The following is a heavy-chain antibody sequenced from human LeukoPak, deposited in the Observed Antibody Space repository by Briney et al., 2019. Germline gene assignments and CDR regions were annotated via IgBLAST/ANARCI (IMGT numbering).Heavy chain of an antibody. J-gene: IGHJ4*02. CDR3: ARRIAAQGPFDY. D-gene: IGHD6-6*01. V-gene: IGHV4-61*02. CDR1: GGSINSGNYY. Sequence: PSETLSLTCTVSGGSINSGNYYWSWMRQPAGKGLEWIGRIYIRGSTTYNPSLKSRVTISVDTSKNQFSLELSSVTAADTAVYYCARRIAAQGPFDYWGQGTLVTVSS. CDR2: IYIRGST.